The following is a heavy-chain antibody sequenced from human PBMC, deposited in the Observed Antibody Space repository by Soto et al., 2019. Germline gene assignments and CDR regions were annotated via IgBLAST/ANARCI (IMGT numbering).Heavy chain of an antibody. J-gene: IGHJ6*02. CDR1: GFTFSSYG. CDR3: AREMGLRGSGSYYPLSPYGMDV. V-gene: IGHV3-33*01. Sequence: GGSLRLSCAASGFTFSSYGMHWVRQAPGKGLEWVAVIWYDGSNKYYADSVKGRFTISRDNSKNTLYLQMNSLRAEDTAVYYCAREMGLRGSGSYYPLSPYGMDVWGQGTTVTVSS. D-gene: IGHD3-10*01. CDR2: IWYDGSNK.